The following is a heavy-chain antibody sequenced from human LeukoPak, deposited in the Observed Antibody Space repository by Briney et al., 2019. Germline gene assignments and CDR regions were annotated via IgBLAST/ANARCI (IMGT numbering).Heavy chain of an antibody. D-gene: IGHD6-19*01. J-gene: IGHJ4*01. V-gene: IGHV3-23*01. CDR2: LSGSGITT. CDR1: GFTFSNSA. CDR3: AKGIYSGGWSYFDY. Sequence: GGSLRLSCAASGFTFSNSAMSWVRQAPGKGLEWVSTLSGSGITTYYADSVKGRFTISRDNSKNTLYLQMNSLRDEDTAVYYCAKGIYSGGWSYFDYWGHGTLVTVSS.